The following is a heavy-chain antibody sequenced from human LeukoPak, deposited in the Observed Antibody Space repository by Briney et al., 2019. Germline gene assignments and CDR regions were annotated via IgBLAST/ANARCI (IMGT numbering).Heavy chain of an antibody. Sequence: ASVKVSCKASGYTFTGYYMHWVRQAPGQGLEWMGWINPNSGGTNYAQKFQGRVTMTRDTSISTAYMELSRLRAEDTAVYYCARGRGVDSGDCIENWGQGTLVTVSS. J-gene: IGHJ4*02. CDR1: GYTFTGYY. CDR2: INPNSGGT. CDR3: ARGRGVDSGDCIEN. D-gene: IGHD4-17*01. V-gene: IGHV1-2*02.